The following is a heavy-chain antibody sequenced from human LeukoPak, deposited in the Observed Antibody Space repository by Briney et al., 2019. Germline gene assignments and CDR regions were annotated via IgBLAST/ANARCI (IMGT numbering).Heavy chain of an antibody. D-gene: IGHD3-10*01. CDR2: IRYDGSIK. V-gene: IGHV3-30*02. CDR1: GLTFRNYG. Sequence: GGSLRLSCGASGLTFRNYGMHWVRLAPGKGLEWVAFIRYDGSIKYYVDSVKGRFTVSRDNSKNTLYLQMNSLRAEDTAVYYCAKDVNVGGDYFDYWGQGTQVTVSS. CDR3: AKDVNVGGDYFDY. J-gene: IGHJ4*02.